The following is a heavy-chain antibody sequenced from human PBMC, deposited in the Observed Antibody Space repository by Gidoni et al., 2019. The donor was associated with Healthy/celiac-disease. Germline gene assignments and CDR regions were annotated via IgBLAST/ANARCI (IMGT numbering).Heavy chain of an antibody. J-gene: IGHJ6*02. D-gene: IGHD3-10*01. CDR1: GGTFSSYA. CDR2: LIPIFGTA. CDR3: ARPLEPGGYYYGMDV. Sequence: QVQLVQSGAAVKKPGSSVKLSCKASGGTFSSYAISWVRQSPGQGREWLGGLIPIFGTAIYAQKLQGRVTITADESTSTAYMELSSLRSEDTAVYYCARPLEPGGYYYGMDVWGQGTTVTVSS. V-gene: IGHV1-69*01.